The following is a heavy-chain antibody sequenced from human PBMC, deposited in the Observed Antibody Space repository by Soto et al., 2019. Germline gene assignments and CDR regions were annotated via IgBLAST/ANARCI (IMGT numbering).Heavy chain of an antibody. CDR2: INHSGST. J-gene: IGHJ6*02. V-gene: IGHV4-34*01. D-gene: IGHD2-2*01. Sequence: PSETLSLTCAVNGGSLSGYYWSWIRQHPGKGLEWIGEINHSGSTNYNPSLKSRVTISVDTSKNQFSLKLSSVTAADTAMYYCARVERTLSTPFAYGMDVWGQGTTVT. CDR1: GGSLSGYY. CDR3: ARVERTLSTPFAYGMDV.